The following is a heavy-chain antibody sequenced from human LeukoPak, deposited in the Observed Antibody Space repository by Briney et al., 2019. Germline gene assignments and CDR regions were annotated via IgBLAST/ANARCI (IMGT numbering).Heavy chain of an antibody. D-gene: IGHD3-22*01. CDR1: GYTFTGYY. V-gene: IGHV1-2*06. Sequence: ASVKVSCKASGYTFTGYYMHWVRQAPGQGLEWMGRINPNSGGTNYAQKFQGRVTMTRDTSISTAYMELSSLRSEDTAVYYCAREVVDYYDSSGEFDYWGQGTLVTVSS. J-gene: IGHJ4*02. CDR3: AREVVDYYDSSGEFDY. CDR2: INPNSGGT.